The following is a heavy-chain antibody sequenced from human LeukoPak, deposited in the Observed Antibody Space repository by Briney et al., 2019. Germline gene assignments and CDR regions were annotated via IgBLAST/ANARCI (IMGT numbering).Heavy chain of an antibody. V-gene: IGHV4-39*01. D-gene: IGHD1-26*01. CDR3: ARRGGSGRAFDY. Sequence: SETLSLTCSASGASISGGTHYWGWIRQPPGKGLEWIGSIYYTGSTYDNPPLKSRVTISVDTSKNQFSLKLSSVTAADTAVYYCARRGGSGRAFDYWGQGTLVTVSS. CDR1: GASISGGTHY. J-gene: IGHJ4*02. CDR2: IYYTGST.